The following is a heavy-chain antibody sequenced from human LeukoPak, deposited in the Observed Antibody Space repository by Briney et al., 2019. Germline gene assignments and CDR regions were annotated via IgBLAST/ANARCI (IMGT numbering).Heavy chain of an antibody. D-gene: IGHD1-26*01. CDR3: AKDLAPLATSGAFDI. CDR2: SSWNSGSI. V-gene: IGHV3-9*01. J-gene: IGHJ3*02. CDR1: GFTFDDYA. Sequence: GRSLRLSCAASGFTFDDYAMHWGRQAPGKGLGWVSGSSWNSGSIGYADSVTGRFTISRDNAKNSLYLQMNSLRAEDTALYYCAKDLAPLATSGAFDIWGQGTMVTVSS.